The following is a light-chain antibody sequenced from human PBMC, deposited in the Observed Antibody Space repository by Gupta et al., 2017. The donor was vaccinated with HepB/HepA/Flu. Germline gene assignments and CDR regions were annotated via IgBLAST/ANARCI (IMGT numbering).Light chain of an antibody. CDR1: QSVSSSY. J-gene: IGKJ1*01. CDR3: QQDYGT. CDR2: GAS. V-gene: IGKV3-7*04. Sequence: PGERVTLSCRASQSVSSSYLTWCQQRAGQAPRLLIYGASTRATSIPARFSGSGSGTDFTLTISSLLPEDFAVYYCQQDYGTFGQGTKVEIK.